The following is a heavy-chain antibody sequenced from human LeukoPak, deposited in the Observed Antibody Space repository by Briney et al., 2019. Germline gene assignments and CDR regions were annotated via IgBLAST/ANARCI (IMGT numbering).Heavy chain of an antibody. CDR3: ARGTTDAY. V-gene: IGHV3-23*01. CDR2: ISGSGGYT. J-gene: IGHJ4*02. D-gene: IGHD1-1*01. Sequence: GGSLRLSCAASGFTFSSYAISWVRQAPGKGLEWVSAISGSGGYTYYADSVKGRFTISRDDSKNTLYLQMNSLRAEDTAVYYCARGTTDAYWGQGTPVTVSS. CDR1: GFTFSSYA.